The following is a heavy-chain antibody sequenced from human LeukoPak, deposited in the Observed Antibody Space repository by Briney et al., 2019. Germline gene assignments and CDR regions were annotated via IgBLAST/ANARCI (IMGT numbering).Heavy chain of an antibody. CDR3: ARDQSNSWYGYHYYYMDV. Sequence: GGSLRLSCAASGFTFSDYYMTWIRQAPGKGLEWVSYIIGSGSTIYYADSVKGRFTISRDNAKNSLYLQMNILRDEDTAVYYCARDQSNSWYGYHYYYMDVWGEGTTVTVSS. CDR2: IIGSGSTI. J-gene: IGHJ6*03. D-gene: IGHD6-13*01. V-gene: IGHV3-11*04. CDR1: GFTFSDYY.